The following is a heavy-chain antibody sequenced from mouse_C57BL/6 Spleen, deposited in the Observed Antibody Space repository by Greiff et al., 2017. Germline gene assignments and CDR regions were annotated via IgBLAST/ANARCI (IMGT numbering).Heavy chain of an antibody. J-gene: IGHJ2*01. CDR3: ARERLGGYYFDY. CDR2: ISDGGSYT. CDR1: GFTFSSYA. V-gene: IGHV5-4*01. Sequence: EVKLVESGGGLVKPGGSLKLSCAASGFTFSSYAMSWVRQTPEQRLEWVATISDGGSYTYYPDNVKGRFTISRDNAKNNLYLQMSHLKSEDTAMYYCARERLGGYYFDYWGQGTTLTVSS. D-gene: IGHD4-1*01.